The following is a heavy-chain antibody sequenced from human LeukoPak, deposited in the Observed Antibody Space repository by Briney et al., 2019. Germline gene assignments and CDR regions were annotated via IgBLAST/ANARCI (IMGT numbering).Heavy chain of an antibody. V-gene: IGHV1-2*02. D-gene: IGHD5-12*01. CDR3: ARGWLRSYYYYGMDV. CDR1: GYTFTGHY. CDR2: INPNSGGT. J-gene: IGHJ6*02. Sequence: ASVKVSCKASGYTFTGHYMHWVRQAPGQGLEWMGWINPNSGGTNYAQKFQGRVTMTRDTSISTAYMELSRLRSDDTAVYYCARGWLRSYYYYGMDVWGQGTTVTVSS.